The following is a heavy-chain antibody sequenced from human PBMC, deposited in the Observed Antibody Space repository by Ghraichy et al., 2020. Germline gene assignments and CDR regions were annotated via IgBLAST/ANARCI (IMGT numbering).Heavy chain of an antibody. J-gene: IGHJ4*02. CDR3: ASIAAASLTVVATFDY. CDR2: IYYSGST. CDR1: GGSISSISYY. Sequence: SETLSLTCTVSGGSISSISYYWGWIRQPPGKGLEWIGSIYYSGSTYYNPSLKSRVTMSVDTSRDQFSLRLTSVTAADTAVYYCASIAAASLTVVATFDYCGQGTLVTVSS. D-gene: IGHD2-15*01. V-gene: IGHV4-39*01.